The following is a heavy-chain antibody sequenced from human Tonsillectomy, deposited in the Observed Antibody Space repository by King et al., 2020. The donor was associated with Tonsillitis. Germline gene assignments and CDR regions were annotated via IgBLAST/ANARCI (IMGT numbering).Heavy chain of an antibody. D-gene: IGHD2-21*02. CDR1: GGSISSGDYS. V-gene: IGHV4-30-4*01. CDR3: ATIVVVTAIIGPFDY. J-gene: IGHJ4*02. Sequence: QVQLQESGPGLVKPSQTLSLTCTVSGGSISSGDYSWSWIRQPPGKGLEWIGYISYSGSTYYNPSLKSRVTISVDTSKNQFSLNLSSVTAADTAVYYCATIVVVTAIIGPFDYWGRGTLVTASS. CDR2: ISYSGST.